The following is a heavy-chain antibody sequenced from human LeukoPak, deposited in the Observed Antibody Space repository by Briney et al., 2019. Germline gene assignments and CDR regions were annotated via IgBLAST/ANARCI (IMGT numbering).Heavy chain of an antibody. J-gene: IGHJ4*02. Sequence: GGSLRLSCAASGFTFSSYSMNWVRQAPGKGLVWVSRINSDGSSTSYADSVKGRFTISRDNAKNTLYLQMNSLTTDDTAVYYCARGDSGYSYGRLGYWGQGTLVTVSS. CDR3: ARGDSGYSYGRLGY. CDR1: GFTFSSYS. CDR2: INSDGSST. V-gene: IGHV3-74*01. D-gene: IGHD5-18*01.